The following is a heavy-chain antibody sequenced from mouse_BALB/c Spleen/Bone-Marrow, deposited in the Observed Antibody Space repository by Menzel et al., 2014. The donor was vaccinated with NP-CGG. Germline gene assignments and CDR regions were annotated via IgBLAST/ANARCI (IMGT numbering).Heavy chain of an antibody. CDR2: ISSGGSYT. D-gene: IGHD1-1*01. J-gene: IGHJ2*01. CDR1: GFTFSSYG. CDR3: ARPTTVVATGGSFDY. Sequence: EVMLVESGGDLVKPGGSLKLSCAASGFTFSSYGMSWVRQTPDKRLEWVATISSGGSYTYYPDSVKGRFTISRDNAKNTLYLQMSSLKSEDTAMYYCARPTTVVATGGSFDYWGRGTTPTVSS. V-gene: IGHV5-6*01.